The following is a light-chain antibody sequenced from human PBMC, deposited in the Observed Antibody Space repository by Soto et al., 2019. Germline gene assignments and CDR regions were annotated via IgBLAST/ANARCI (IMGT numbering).Light chain of an antibody. CDR1: QSVSNN. J-gene: IGKJ4*01. CDR3: QQYNNWPPLT. CDR2: AAS. Sequence: EIVMSQSPATLSVSPGERVTLSCRASQSVSNNLAWYQQKPGQAPRLLIYAASTRATGIPARFSGGGSATEFTLTISSLQSEDFGVYYCQQYNNWPPLTFGGGTKVEIK. V-gene: IGKV3-15*01.